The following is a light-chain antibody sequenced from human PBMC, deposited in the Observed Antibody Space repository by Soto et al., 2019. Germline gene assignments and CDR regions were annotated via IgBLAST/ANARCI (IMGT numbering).Light chain of an antibody. V-gene: IGLV2-14*01. J-gene: IGLJ1*01. CDR3: SSCTPSSTLYV. Sequence: QSVLTQPASVSGSPGQSITISCTGTSSDVGGYNYVSWYQQHPGKAPKLMIYDVTNRPSGVSNRFSGSKSGNTASLTISGLQAGDEADYSCSSCTPSSTLYVFGTGTKVTVL. CDR1: SSDVGGYNY. CDR2: DVT.